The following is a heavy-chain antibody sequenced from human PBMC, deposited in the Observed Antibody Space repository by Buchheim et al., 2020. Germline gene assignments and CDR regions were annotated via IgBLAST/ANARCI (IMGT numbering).Heavy chain of an antibody. V-gene: IGHV4-59*01. Sequence: QVQLQESGPGLVKPSETLSLICTVSGGSISRYYWSWVRQPPGKGLEWIGRIYYTGSTKYNPSLKSRVTMSVDTSKNQFSLKLSSVSAADTAVYYCARHYGSGTYPLDYWGQGTL. CDR1: GGSISRYY. D-gene: IGHD3-10*01. J-gene: IGHJ4*02. CDR2: IYYTGST. CDR3: ARHYGSGTYPLDY.